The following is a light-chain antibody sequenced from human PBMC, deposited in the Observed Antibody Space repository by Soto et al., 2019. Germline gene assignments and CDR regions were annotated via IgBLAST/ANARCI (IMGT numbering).Light chain of an antibody. Sequence: NFMLTQPHSVSESPGKTVTLSCTRSSGSIASNYVQWYQQRPGSAPTTVIYDDNQRPSGVPDRFSGSIDSSSNSASLSISGLKTEDEADYYCQSYDSNNVVFGGGTKLTVL. V-gene: IGLV6-57*04. CDR1: SGSIASNY. CDR2: DDN. CDR3: QSYDSNNVV. J-gene: IGLJ2*01.